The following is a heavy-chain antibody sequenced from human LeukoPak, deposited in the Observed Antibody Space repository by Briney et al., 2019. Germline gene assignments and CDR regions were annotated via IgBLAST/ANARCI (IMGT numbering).Heavy chain of an antibody. J-gene: IGHJ6*03. Sequence: GGSLRLSCAASGFTFSSYGMSWVRQAPGKGLEWVSAISGSGGSTYYADSVKGRFTISRDNSKNTLYLQMNSLRAEDTAVYYCAKTDGDYAWIVYYMDVWGKGTTVTISS. D-gene: IGHD4-17*01. V-gene: IGHV3-23*01. CDR3: AKTDGDYAWIVYYMDV. CDR2: ISGSGGST. CDR1: GFTFSSYG.